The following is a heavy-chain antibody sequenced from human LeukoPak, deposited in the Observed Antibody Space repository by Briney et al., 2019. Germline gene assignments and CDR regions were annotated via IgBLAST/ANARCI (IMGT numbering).Heavy chain of an antibody. Sequence: PGGSLRLSCAASGFTFSSYAMSWVRQAPGKGLVWVAVIGYDGRFKFHSDSVKGRFTISRDDSKNTLYLQMNSLRPEDTALYYCARDPKSGSPDYFDYWGQGTLVTVS. D-gene: IGHD3-10*01. J-gene: IGHJ4*02. CDR2: IGYDGRFK. CDR1: GFTFSSYA. CDR3: ARDPKSGSPDYFDY. V-gene: IGHV3-30*04.